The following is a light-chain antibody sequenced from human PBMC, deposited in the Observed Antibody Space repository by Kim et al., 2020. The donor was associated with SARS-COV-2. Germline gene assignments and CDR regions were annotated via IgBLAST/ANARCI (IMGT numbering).Light chain of an antibody. CDR1: NIGSKT. CDR2: FDG. J-gene: IGLJ2*01. V-gene: IGLV3-21*04. Sequence: APGQTARITCGGNNIGSKTVHWYQQKPGQAPVVVIYFDGDRPSGIPERFSGSNSGNTATLTISRVEVGDEADYYCQVWDSSNDHPVFGGGTKLTVL. CDR3: QVWDSSNDHPV.